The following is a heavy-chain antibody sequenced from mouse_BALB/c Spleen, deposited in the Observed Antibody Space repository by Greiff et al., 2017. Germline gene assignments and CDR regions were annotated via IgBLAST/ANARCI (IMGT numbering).Heavy chain of an antibody. CDR2: IRNKANGYTT. CDR1: GFTFTAYY. V-gene: IGHV7-3*02. CDR3: ARYNHDYGSSDAAY. J-gene: IGHJ3*01. Sequence: EVMLVESGGGLVQPGGSLRLSCATSGFTFTAYYMSWVRQPPGKALEWLGVIRNKANGYTTEYSASVKGRFTISRDNSQSILYLQMNTLRAEDSATYYGARYNHDYGSSDAAYWGQGTLVTVSA. D-gene: IGHD1-1*01.